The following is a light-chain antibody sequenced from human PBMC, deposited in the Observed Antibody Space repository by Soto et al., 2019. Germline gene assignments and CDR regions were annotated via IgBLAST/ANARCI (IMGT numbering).Light chain of an antibody. Sequence: EIVLTQSPATLSLSPGERATLSCRASQSVGSYLAWYQQKPGQAPRLLIYDASNRAAGIPARFSGTGSGTDFILTISSLEPEDFVVYYCQQRSNWPLTFGGGTKVEIK. CDR2: DAS. V-gene: IGKV3-11*01. CDR1: QSVGSY. CDR3: QQRSNWPLT. J-gene: IGKJ4*01.